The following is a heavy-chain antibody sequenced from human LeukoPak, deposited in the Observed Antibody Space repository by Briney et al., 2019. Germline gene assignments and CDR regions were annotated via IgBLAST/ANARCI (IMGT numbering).Heavy chain of an antibody. CDR3: ARFDGEYSDY. CDR2: IYAIVST. J-gene: IGHJ4*02. D-gene: IGHD5-12*01. Sequence: SETLSLTCTVSRGSLINNYWTWIRQPPGKRLEWIGRIYAIVSTAYKHSLKSRVSMSVDTAKNQFALILGSLTAADMVVYYCARFDGEYSDYWGQGTLVSVSS. CDR1: RGSLINNY. V-gene: IGHV4-4*07.